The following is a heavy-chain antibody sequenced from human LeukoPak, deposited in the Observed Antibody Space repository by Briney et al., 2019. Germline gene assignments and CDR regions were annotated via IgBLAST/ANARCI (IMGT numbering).Heavy chain of an antibody. Sequence: GGSLRLSCAASGFTFSSSWMHWVRQAPGKGLVWVSRINSDGSGINYADSVKGRFTISRDNAKNTLFLQMNGLRDEDTAVYYCVRDIPRAAYWGQGTLVTVSS. CDR1: GFTFSSSW. D-gene: IGHD6-25*01. CDR3: VRDIPRAAY. J-gene: IGHJ4*02. V-gene: IGHV3-74*01. CDR2: INSDGSGI.